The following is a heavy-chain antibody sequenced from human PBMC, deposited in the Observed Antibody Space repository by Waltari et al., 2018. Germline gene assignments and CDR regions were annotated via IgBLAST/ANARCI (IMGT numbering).Heavy chain of an antibody. Sequence: QVQLQESGPGLVKPSQTLSLTCTVSGGSISSGSYYWSWIRQPAGKGLEWIGRIYTSGSTNYNPSLKSRVTISVDTSKNQFSLKLSSVTAADTAVYYCARNYYDSSGYYDPFDYWGQGTLVTVSS. CDR1: GGSISSGSYY. D-gene: IGHD3-22*01. J-gene: IGHJ4*02. V-gene: IGHV4-61*02. CDR3: ARNYYDSSGYYDPFDY. CDR2: IYTSGST.